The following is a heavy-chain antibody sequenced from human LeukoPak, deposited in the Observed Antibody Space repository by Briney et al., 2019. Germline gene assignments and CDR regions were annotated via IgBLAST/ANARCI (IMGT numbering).Heavy chain of an antibody. D-gene: IGHD6-19*01. CDR2: IIPIFGTA. J-gene: IGHJ4*02. CDR3: ARRRESSGLIFDY. CDR1: GGTFISYA. V-gene: IGHV1-69*05. Sequence: SVKVSCKGCGGTFISYAISWVRQAPGQGLDGMGRIIPIFGTANYAQKFQGRVTITTDESTSKAYMELRSLRSEDTAVSYCARRRESSGLIFDYWGQGTLVTVSS.